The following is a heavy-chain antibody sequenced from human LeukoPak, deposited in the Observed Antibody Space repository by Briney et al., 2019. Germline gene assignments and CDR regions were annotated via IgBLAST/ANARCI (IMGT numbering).Heavy chain of an antibody. Sequence: SVKVSCKASGGTFSSYAISWVRQAPGQGLEWMGGIIPIFGTANYAQKFQGRVTITADESTSTAYMELSSLRSEDTAVYYCASDVTDSLPWYYYMDVWAKGPRSPSP. V-gene: IGHV1-69*13. CDR2: IIPIFGTA. J-gene: IGHJ6*03. D-gene: IGHD5-18*01. CDR1: GGTFSSYA. CDR3: ASDVTDSLPWYYYMDV.